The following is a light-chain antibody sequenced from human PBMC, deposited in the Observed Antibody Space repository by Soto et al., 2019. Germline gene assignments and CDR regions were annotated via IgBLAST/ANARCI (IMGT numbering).Light chain of an antibody. CDR1: QSISTY. V-gene: IGKV1-5*03. J-gene: IGKJ1*01. CDR2: KAS. Sequence: DIQMTQSPSTLSASVGDRVTITCRASQSISTYLAWYRHKPGEAPKLLIYKASTLERGVPSRFSGSGSGTDFTLTISSLQPDDFATYYCQNYNSAPWTFGQGTKVDIK. CDR3: QNYNSAPWT.